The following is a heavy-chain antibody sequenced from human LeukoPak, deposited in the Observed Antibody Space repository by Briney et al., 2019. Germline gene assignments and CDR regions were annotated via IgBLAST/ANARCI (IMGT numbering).Heavy chain of an antibody. J-gene: IGHJ6*04. V-gene: IGHV3-23*01. CDR3: AELGITMIGGV. CDR1: GFTFSSYA. CDR2: ISGSGGST. D-gene: IGHD3-10*02. Sequence: PGGSLRLSCAASGFTFSSYAVSWVRQAPGKGLEWVSAISGSGGSTYYADSVKGRFTTSRDNSKNMLYLQMNSLRAEDTAVYYCAELGITMIGGVWGKGTTVTISS.